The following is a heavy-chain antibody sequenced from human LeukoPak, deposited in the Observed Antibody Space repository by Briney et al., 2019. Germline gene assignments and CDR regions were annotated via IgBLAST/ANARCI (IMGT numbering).Heavy chain of an antibody. CDR2: ISTTGNNI. CDR3: AELGITMIGGV. CDR1: GFTFNHYY. V-gene: IGHV3-11*04. D-gene: IGHD3-10*02. Sequence: PGGSLRLSCAASGFTFNHYYMTWVRQAPGTGLEWLSYISTTGNNIYYKDSVKGRFTISRDNAKNSLYLQMTSLRAEDTAVYYCAELGITMIGGVWGKGTTVTISS. J-gene: IGHJ6*04.